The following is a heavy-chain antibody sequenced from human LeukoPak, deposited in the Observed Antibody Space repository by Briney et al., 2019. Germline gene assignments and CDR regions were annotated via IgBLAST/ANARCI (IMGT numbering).Heavy chain of an antibody. CDR1: GVSFSGYY. D-gene: IGHD6-13*01. V-gene: IGHV4-34*01. CDR3: ARGPGYSSSWPRRRYYYYGMDV. CDR2: INHSGST. Sequence: SETLSLTRAVYGVSFSGYYWRWLRQPQGKGLEGVGEINHSGSTNYNPSLKSRVTISVHTSKNHFSLKLRSVTAADTAVYYCARGPGYSSSWPRRRYYYYGMDVWGQGTTVTVSS. J-gene: IGHJ6*02.